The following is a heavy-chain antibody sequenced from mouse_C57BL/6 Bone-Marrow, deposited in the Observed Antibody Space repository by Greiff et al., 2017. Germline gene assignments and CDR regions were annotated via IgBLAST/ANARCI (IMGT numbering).Heavy chain of an antibody. CDR3: ERHGRSYGSKRGMDY. CDR1: GFTFSDYG. D-gene: IGHD2-10*02. Sequence: EVQLVESGGGLVQPGGSLKLSCAASGFTFSDYGMAWVRQAPRKGPAWVAFISNFAYSIYYADTVTGRFTISRENDKNTLYLEMSSMRSEDEDIYNCERHGRSYGSKRGMDYWGQGTSVTVSS. CDR2: ISNFAYSI. V-gene: IGHV5-15*01. J-gene: IGHJ4*01.